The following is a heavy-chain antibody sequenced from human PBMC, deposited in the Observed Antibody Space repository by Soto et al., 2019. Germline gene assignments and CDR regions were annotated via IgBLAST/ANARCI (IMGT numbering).Heavy chain of an antibody. J-gene: IGHJ4*02. V-gene: IGHV3-74*01. CDR2: INSDGSST. D-gene: IGHD2-15*01. CDR1: GLTFSGYW. Sequence: EVQLVESGGGLVQPGGSLSLSCEASGLTFSGYWLPWVRQAQGRGLVGVSRINSDGSSTSYADSVKGRFTISRDNAKNTLYLQMNSLRAEDTAVYYCVRTSLVVAAATREDYWGQGTLVTVSS. CDR3: VRTSLVVAAATREDY.